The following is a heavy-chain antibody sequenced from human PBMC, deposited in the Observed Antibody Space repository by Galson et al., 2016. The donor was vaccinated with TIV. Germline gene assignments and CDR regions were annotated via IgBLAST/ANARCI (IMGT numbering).Heavy chain of an antibody. CDR2: INYDGST. Sequence: ETLSLPCTVSAASMGSYHWSWIRQPPGRGLEWIGFINYDGSTHSNPSLKSRVTISIDTSKSRFSLNLSSVTVADTAVYFCATYLAGASGRGSWGQGVLVAVSS. J-gene: IGHJ5*02. D-gene: IGHD3-10*01. V-gene: IGHV4-59*08. CDR1: AASMGSYH. CDR3: ATYLAGASGRGS.